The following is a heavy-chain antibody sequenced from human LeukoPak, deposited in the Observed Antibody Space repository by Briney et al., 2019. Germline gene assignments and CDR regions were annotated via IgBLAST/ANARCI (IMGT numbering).Heavy chain of an antibody. J-gene: IGHJ5*02. CDR3: ARAPGTMVRGVIIADWFDP. Sequence: GASVKVSCKASGYTFTSYDINWVRQATGQGLEWMGWMNPNSGNTGYAQKFQGRVIMTRNTSISTAYMELSSLRSEDTAVYYCARAPGTMVRGVIIADWFDPWGQGTLVTVSS. CDR1: GYTFTSYD. V-gene: IGHV1-8*01. D-gene: IGHD3-10*01. CDR2: MNPNSGNT.